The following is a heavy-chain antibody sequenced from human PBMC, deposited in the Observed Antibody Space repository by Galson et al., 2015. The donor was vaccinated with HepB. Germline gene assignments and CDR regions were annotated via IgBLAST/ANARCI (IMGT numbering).Heavy chain of an antibody. Sequence: SLRLSCAASGFPFSDYWMHWVRQVPGKGLVWVSNSNGGETNRRYADSVKGRFTISRDNAKNTVYLRTDSLRAEDTAVYYCARGRGSRAYYDYYMDVWGKGTTVTVSS. CDR3: ARGRGSRAYYDYYMDV. J-gene: IGHJ6*03. CDR1: GFPFSDYW. CDR2: SNGGETNR. V-gene: IGHV3-74*01. D-gene: IGHD3-16*01.